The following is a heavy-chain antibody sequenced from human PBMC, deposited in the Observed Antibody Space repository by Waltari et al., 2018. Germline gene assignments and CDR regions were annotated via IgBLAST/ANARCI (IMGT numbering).Heavy chain of an antibody. D-gene: IGHD3-16*01. J-gene: IGHJ5*02. Sequence: EVQLVQSGAEVKKPGESLRISCRGSGYGFSSYWIAWVRQMPGKGLEWMGTTYPGNSDPTNSPSFQGQVTSSADKSLRTVYLQWSSLKASDTAVYYCARHIMTEEGSSSDWFDPWGQGTQVTVSS. CDR3: ARHIMTEEGSSSDWFDP. CDR1: GYGFSSYW. CDR2: TYPGNSDP. V-gene: IGHV5-51*01.